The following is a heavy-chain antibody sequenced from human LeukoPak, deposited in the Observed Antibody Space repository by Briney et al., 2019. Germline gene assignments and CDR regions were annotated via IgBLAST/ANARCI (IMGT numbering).Heavy chain of an antibody. D-gene: IGHD2/OR15-2a*01. CDR3: AKGVYYYDY. V-gene: IGHV3-7*01. CDR1: GFTFSSYA. J-gene: IGHJ4*02. Sequence: PGGSLRLSCAASGFTFSSYAMHWVRQAPGKGLEWVANTKEDESEKYYVDSVKGRFTISRDNAKNSLYLQMNSLRAEDTAVYYCAKGVYYYDYWGQGTLVTVSS. CDR2: TKEDESEK.